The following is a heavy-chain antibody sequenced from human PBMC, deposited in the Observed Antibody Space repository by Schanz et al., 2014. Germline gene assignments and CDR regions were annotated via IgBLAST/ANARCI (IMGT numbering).Heavy chain of an antibody. CDR1: DFSVSNYY. D-gene: IGHD2-2*01. CDR2: IYTNDDT. V-gene: IGHV3-53*01. Sequence: EVQLVESGGGLIQSGGSLRLSCAASDFSVSNYYMNWVRQAPGKRLEWVSVIYTNDDTSYADPVKGRFTISRDNSKNTVYLQMNTLRADDSAVYYCARAPHYCSRISCYSAYFDYWGQGTLVIVSS. J-gene: IGHJ4*02. CDR3: ARAPHYCSRISCYSAYFDY.